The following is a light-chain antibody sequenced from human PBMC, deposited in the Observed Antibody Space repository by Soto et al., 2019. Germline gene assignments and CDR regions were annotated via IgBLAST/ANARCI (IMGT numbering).Light chain of an antibody. Sequence: QAVVTQEPSLTVSPGGTVTLTCASSTGAVTSGYYPNWFQQKPGQAPRALIYSTSNKHSXXXXXXXXXXXXXXXXXTLSGVQPEDEAEYYCLLYYGGAYVFGTGTKATVL. J-gene: IGLJ1*01. CDR1: TGAVTSGYY. CDR2: STS. CDR3: LLYYGGAYV. V-gene: IGLV7-43*01.